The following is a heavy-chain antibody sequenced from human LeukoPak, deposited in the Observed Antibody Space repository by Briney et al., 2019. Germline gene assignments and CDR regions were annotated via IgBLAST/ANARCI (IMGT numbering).Heavy chain of an antibody. CDR2: INPNSGGT. CDR1: GYTFTGYY. J-gene: IGHJ4*02. CDR3: ARGGPMVRGVISAPIDY. Sequence: GASVKVSRKASGYTFTGYYMHWVRQAPGQGLEWMGWINPNSGGTNYAQKFQGRVTMTRDTSISTAYMELSRLRSDDTAVYYCARGGPMVRGVISAPIDYWGQGTLVTVSS. V-gene: IGHV1-2*02. D-gene: IGHD3-10*01.